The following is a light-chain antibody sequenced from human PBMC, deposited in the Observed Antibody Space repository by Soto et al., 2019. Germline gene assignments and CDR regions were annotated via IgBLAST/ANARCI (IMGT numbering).Light chain of an antibody. CDR3: QQYDSSPT. CDR1: QSVSDNQ. J-gene: IGKJ1*01. V-gene: IGKV3-20*01. CDR2: GAS. Sequence: EIVLTQSPGTLSLSPGGRASLSCRASQSVSDNQLAWYQQKTGQAPRLLIHGASSRAAGIPDRFSGSGSGTDFTLTISRLEPEDFAVYYCQQYDSSPTFGQGTKVDIK.